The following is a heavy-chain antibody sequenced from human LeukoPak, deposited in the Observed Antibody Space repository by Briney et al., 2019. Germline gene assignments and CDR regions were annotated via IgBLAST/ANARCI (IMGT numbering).Heavy chain of an antibody. Sequence: GASVKVSCKASGYTFITSDMHWVRQAPGQRPEWMGWIKADSGNTKYSQKIQGRVAITRDTSASTAYMELSSLRVEDTAVYYCASWQHHLGTAFWGKGTPVTVSS. J-gene: IGHJ6*04. CDR3: ASWQHHLGTAF. D-gene: IGHD6-13*01. CDR2: IKADSGNT. V-gene: IGHV1-3*01. CDR1: GYTFITSD.